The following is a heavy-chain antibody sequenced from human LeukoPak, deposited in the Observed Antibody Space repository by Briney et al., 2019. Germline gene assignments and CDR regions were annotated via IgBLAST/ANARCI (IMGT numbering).Heavy chain of an antibody. CDR1: GFTFSNAW. CDR2: IKSKTDGGTT. CDR3: TTDLYYDILTGSTTIDY. J-gene: IGHJ4*02. V-gene: IGHV3-15*01. Sequence: GGSLRLSCAASGFTFSNAWMSWVRQAPGKRPAWVGRIKSKTDGGTTDYAAPVKGRFTISRDDSKNTLYLQMNSLKTEDTAVYYCTTDLYYDILTGSTTIDYWGQGTLVTVSS. D-gene: IGHD3-9*01.